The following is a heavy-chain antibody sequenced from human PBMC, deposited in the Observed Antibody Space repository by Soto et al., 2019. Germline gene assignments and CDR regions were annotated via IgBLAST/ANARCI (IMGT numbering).Heavy chain of an antibody. D-gene: IGHD6-6*01. J-gene: IGHJ5*02. CDR2: IYYSGST. Sequence: PSETLSLTCTVSGGSISSGDYYWSWIRQPPGKGLEWIGYIYYSGSTYYNPSLKSRVTISVDRSKNQFSLKLSSVTAADTAVYYCARSSSSLRGGNWFDPWGQGTLVTVSS. CDR1: GGSISSGDYY. V-gene: IGHV4-30-4*01. CDR3: ARSSSSLRGGNWFDP.